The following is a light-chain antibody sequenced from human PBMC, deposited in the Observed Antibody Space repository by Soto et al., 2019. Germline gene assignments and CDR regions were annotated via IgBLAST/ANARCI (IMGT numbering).Light chain of an antibody. J-gene: IGLJ2*01. V-gene: IGLV2-14*03. CDR3: TSWTTSTTMI. CDR2: DVN. Sequence: QSALTQPASVSGSPGQSITISCTGTSSDIGAYNFVSWYQQHPGKAPKLMLYDVNIRPSGVSNRFSGSKSGNTASLTISGHQDEDEADYYCTSWTTSTTMIFGGGTKLTVL. CDR1: SSDIGAYNF.